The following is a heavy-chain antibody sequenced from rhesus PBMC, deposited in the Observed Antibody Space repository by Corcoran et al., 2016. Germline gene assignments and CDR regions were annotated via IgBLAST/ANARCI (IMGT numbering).Heavy chain of an antibody. Sequence: QVQLQESGPGLVKPSETLSLTCAVSGGSISSNYWSWIRQPPGKGLEWLGRIYGSGGSNDNNPPLESRVTISTDTSKNQFALKLSSVTAADTAVYYCARMSTVTSYGLDSWGQGVVVTVSS. CDR2: IYGSGGSN. CDR3: ARMSTVTSYGLDS. CDR1: GGSISSNY. D-gene: IGHD4-23*01. J-gene: IGHJ6*01. V-gene: IGHV4-160*01.